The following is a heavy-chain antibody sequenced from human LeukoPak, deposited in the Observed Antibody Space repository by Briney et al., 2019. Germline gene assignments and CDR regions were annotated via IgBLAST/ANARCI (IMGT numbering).Heavy chain of an antibody. CDR3: ARLPYSSSYYYYGMDV. CDR1: GGSISSSSYY. J-gene: IGHJ6*02. CDR2: IYYSGST. D-gene: IGHD6-13*01. V-gene: IGHV4-39*07. Sequence: SETLSLTCTVSGGSISSSSYYWGWIRQPPGKGLEWIGSIYYSGSTNYNPSLKSRVTISVDTSKNQFSLKLSSVTAADTAVYYCARLPYSSSYYYYGMDVWGQGTTVTVSS.